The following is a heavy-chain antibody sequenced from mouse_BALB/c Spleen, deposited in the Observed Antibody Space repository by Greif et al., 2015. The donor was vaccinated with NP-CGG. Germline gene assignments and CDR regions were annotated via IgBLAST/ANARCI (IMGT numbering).Heavy chain of an antibody. J-gene: IGHJ2*01. CDR3: ARGGYGNYFDY. CDR2: IYPGDGDT. V-gene: IGHV1-80*01. Sequence: VQLQQSGAELVRPGSSVKISCKASGYAFSSYWMNWVKQRPGQGLEWIGQIYPGDGDTNYNGKFKGKATLTADKSSSTAYMQLSSLTSEDSAVYFCARGGYGNYFDYWGQGTTLTVSS. CDR1: GYAFSSYW. D-gene: IGHD2-10*02.